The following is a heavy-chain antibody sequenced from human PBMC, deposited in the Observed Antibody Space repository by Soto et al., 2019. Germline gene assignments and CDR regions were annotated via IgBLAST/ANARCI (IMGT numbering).Heavy chain of an antibody. V-gene: IGHV1-18*04. Sequence: QVQLVQSGAEVKKPGASVKVSCKASGYTFTSYGISWVRQAPGQGLEWMGWISAYNGNTNYAQKLQGRVTMTTDTSTSTAYMELRSLRSDDTAVYYCERDHHLVLRYFDWLLSPSDYWGQGTLVTVSS. D-gene: IGHD3-9*01. J-gene: IGHJ4*02. CDR1: GYTFTSYG. CDR3: ERDHHLVLRYFDWLLSPSDY. CDR2: ISAYNGNT.